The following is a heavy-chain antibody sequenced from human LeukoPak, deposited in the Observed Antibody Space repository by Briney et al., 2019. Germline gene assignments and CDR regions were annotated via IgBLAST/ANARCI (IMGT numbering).Heavy chain of an antibody. J-gene: IGHJ6*03. Sequence: SETLSLTCIVSGYSISSGYYWGWIRQSPGKGLEWIGNIHHSGNTYYNPSLRNRLIISVDTSKNQFSLKLSSVTAAGTAVYYCARADSSIAARLSRSSIFNYYYYMDVWGKGTTVTVSS. D-gene: IGHD6-6*01. CDR3: ARADSSIAARLSRSSIFNYYYYMDV. CDR2: IHHSGNT. V-gene: IGHV4-38-2*02. CDR1: GYSISSGYY.